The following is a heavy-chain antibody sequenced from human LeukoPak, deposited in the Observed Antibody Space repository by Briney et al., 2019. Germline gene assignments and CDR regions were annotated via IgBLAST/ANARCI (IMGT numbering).Heavy chain of an antibody. CDR1: GGSISSYY. CDR3: ARDRDSSGWFDY. V-gene: IGHV4-59*01. J-gene: IGHJ4*01. CDR2: IYYSGST. Sequence: SEALSLTCTVSGGSISSYYWSWIRQPPGKGLEWIGYIYYSGSTNYNPSLKSRVTMSVDMSKNQFSLKLSSVTAADTAFYYCARDRDSSGWFDYWGQGALVTVSS. D-gene: IGHD6-19*01.